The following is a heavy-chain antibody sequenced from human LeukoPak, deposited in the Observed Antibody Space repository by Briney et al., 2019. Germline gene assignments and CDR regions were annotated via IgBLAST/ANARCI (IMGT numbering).Heavy chain of an antibody. D-gene: IGHD2-2*01. J-gene: IGHJ4*02. CDR3: AGYCSSTSCYSPY. V-gene: IGHV4-39*01. Sequence: SETLSLTCTVSGGSISSSSYYWGWIRQPPGKGLEWIGSIYYSGSTYYNPSLKSRVTISVDTSKNQFYLKLSSVTAADTAVYYCAGYCSSTSCYSPYWGQGTLVTVSS. CDR1: GGSISSSSYY. CDR2: IYYSGST.